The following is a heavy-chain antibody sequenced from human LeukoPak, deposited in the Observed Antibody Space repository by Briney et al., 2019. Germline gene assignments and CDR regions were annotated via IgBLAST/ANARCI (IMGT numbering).Heavy chain of an antibody. CDR3: ARDIGIAARTTRFDY. J-gene: IGHJ4*02. CDR1: GGTFSSYT. D-gene: IGHD6-6*01. V-gene: IGHV1-69*04. Sequence: SVKVSCKASGGTFSSYTISCVRQAPGQGLEWMGRIIPILGIANYAQKFQGRVTITADKSTSTAYMELSSLRSEDTAVYYCARDIGIAARTTRFDYWGQGTLVTVSS. CDR2: IIPILGIA.